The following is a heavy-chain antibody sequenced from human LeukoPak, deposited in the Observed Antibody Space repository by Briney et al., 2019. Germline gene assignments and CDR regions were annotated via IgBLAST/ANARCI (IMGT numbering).Heavy chain of an antibody. CDR1: GFTFSSFA. V-gene: IGHV3-23*01. J-gene: IGHJ5*02. CDR3: AKEGTYNNFWSGYYH. Sequence: GGSLRLSCAASGFTFSSFAMSWVRQAPGKGLEWVSSVTGSGSVTSSTYYADSVKGRFTISRDNSKNTLYLQMNSLRAEDTALYYCAKEGTYNNFWSGYYHWGQGALVTVSS. D-gene: IGHD3-3*01. CDR2: VTGSGSVTSST.